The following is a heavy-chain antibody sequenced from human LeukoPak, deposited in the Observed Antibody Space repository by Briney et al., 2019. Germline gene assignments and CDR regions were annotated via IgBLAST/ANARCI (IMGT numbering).Heavy chain of an antibody. CDR2: IYYSGST. Sequence: SSETLSLTCTVSGGSISSYYRSWIRQPPGKGLEWIGYIYYSGSTNYNPSLKSRVTISVDTSKNQFSLKLSSVTAADTAVYYCARDVDIVATAPHYYYYGMDVWGQGTTVTVSS. CDR3: ARDVDIVATAPHYYYYGMDV. V-gene: IGHV4-59*12. CDR1: GGSISSYY. J-gene: IGHJ6*02. D-gene: IGHD5-12*01.